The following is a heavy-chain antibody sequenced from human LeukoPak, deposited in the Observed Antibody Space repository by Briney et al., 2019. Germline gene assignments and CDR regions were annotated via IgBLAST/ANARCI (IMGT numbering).Heavy chain of an antibody. V-gene: IGHV1-18*01. CDR1: GYTFTSYG. CDR2: ISAYNGNT. D-gene: IGHD3-10*01. J-gene: IGHJ6*03. CDR3: ARAYGSGSFSSYYYYYYMDV. Sequence: ASVKVSCKASGYTFTSYGISWVRQAPGQGLEWMGWISAYNGNTNYAQKLQGRVTMTTDTSTSTAYMELRSLRSDDTAVYYCARAYGSGSFSSYYYYYYMDVWGKGTTVTISS.